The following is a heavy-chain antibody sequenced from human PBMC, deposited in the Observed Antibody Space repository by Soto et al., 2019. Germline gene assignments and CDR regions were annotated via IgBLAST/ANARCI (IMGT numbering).Heavy chain of an antibody. CDR3: AREYYYDSSGPFGYFDY. J-gene: IGHJ4*02. Sequence: GGSLRLSCAASGFTFSSYAMHWVRQAPGKGLEWVAVISYDGSNKYYADSVKGRFTISRDNSKNTLYLQMNSLRAEDTAVYYCAREYYYDSSGPFGYFDYWGQGTLVTV. D-gene: IGHD3-22*01. CDR1: GFTFSSYA. CDR2: ISYDGSNK. V-gene: IGHV3-30-3*01.